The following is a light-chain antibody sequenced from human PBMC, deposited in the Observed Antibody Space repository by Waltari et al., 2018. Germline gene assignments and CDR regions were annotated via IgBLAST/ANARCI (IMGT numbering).Light chain of an antibody. CDR1: QSITTY. Sequence: EIQMTQSPSSLSASVGDRVTITCRASQSITTYFNWYQQKSGKAPNVLIHGASSLQSGVPTRCSGSGSGTDFTLTISSLQLEDFATYYCQQSSNIPPTFGQGTQVEVK. CDR2: GAS. J-gene: IGKJ1*01. CDR3: QQSSNIPPT. V-gene: IGKV1-39*01.